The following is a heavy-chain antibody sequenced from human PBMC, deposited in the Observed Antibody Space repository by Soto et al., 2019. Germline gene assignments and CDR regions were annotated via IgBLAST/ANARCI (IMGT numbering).Heavy chain of an antibody. Sequence: PGGSLRLSCAASGFTSSSYSMNWVRQAPGKGLEWVSSISSSSSYIYYADSVKGRFTISRDNAKNSLYLQMNSLRAEDTAVYYCARETTTMIVGSYYGMDVWGQGTTVTVYS. V-gene: IGHV3-21*01. CDR1: GFTSSSYS. J-gene: IGHJ6*02. D-gene: IGHD3-22*01. CDR2: ISSSSSYI. CDR3: ARETTTMIVGSYYGMDV.